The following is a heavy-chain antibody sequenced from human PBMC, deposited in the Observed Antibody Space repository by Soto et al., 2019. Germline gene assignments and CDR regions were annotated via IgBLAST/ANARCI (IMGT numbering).Heavy chain of an antibody. CDR1: GGSISSHY. J-gene: IGHJ3*02. CDR2: IYTSGST. V-gene: IGHV4-4*07. D-gene: IGHD1-26*01. CDR3: AREVERWELLVGAFDI. Sequence: SETLSLTCTVSGGSISSHYWSWIRQPAGKGLEWIGRIYTSGSTNYNPSLKSRVTMSVDTSKNQFSLKLSSVTAADTAVYYCAREVERWELLVGAFDIWGQGTMVTVSS.